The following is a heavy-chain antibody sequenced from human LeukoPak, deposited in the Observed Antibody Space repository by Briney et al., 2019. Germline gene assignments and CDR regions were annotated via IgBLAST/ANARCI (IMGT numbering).Heavy chain of an antibody. CDR1: GFTFRSYS. CDR3: ARSMVRGVIRGDPFDY. Sequence: GGSLRLSCAASGFTFRSYSMNWVRQAPGKGLEWVSSISSRSSYIYYADSVKGRFTISRDNAKNSLYLQMNSLRAEDTAVYYCARSMVRGVIRGDPFDYWGQGTLVTVSS. D-gene: IGHD3-10*01. CDR2: ISSRSSYI. J-gene: IGHJ4*02. V-gene: IGHV3-21*01.